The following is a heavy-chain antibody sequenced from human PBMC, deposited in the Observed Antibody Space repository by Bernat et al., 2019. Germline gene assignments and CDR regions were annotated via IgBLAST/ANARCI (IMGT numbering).Heavy chain of an antibody. J-gene: IGHJ4*02. D-gene: IGHD6-19*01. CDR2: INHSGST. Sequence: QVQLQQWGAGLLKPSETLSLTCAVYGGSFSGYYWSWIRQPPGKGLEWIGEINHSGSTNYNPSLKSRVTISVDTSKNQFSLKLSSVTAAGTAVYYCAREGIAVAGSFDYWGQGTLVTVSS. V-gene: IGHV4-34*01. CDR1: GGSFSGYY. CDR3: AREGIAVAGSFDY.